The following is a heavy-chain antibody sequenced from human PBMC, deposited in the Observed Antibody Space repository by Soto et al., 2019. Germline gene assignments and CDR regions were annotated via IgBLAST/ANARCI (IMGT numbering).Heavy chain of an antibody. CDR2: ISSSGSTI. V-gene: IGHV3-11*01. D-gene: IGHD1-7*01. J-gene: IGHJ2*01. Sequence: PGGSLRLSCAASGFTFSDYYMSWIRQAPGKGLEWVSYISSSGSTIYYADSVKGRFTISRDNAKNSLYLQMNSLRAEDTAVYYCARDTGIGITGTTYGLFDLWGRGTLVTVSS. CDR1: GFTFSDYY. CDR3: ARDTGIGITGTTYGLFDL.